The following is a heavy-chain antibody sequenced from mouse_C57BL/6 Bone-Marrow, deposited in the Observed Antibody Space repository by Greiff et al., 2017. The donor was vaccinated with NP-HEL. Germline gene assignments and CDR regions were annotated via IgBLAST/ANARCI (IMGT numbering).Heavy chain of an antibody. J-gene: IGHJ3*01. CDR2: IDPSDSYT. CDR3: ARSGIYYDYFAY. Sequence: QVQLQQPGAELVKPGASVKLSCKASGYTFTSYWMQWVKQRPGQGLEWIGEIDPSDSYTNYNQKFKGKATLTVDTSSSTAYMQLSSLTSGDSAVYYCARSGIYYDYFAYWGQGTLVTVSA. V-gene: IGHV1-50*01. D-gene: IGHD2-4*01. CDR1: GYTFTSYW.